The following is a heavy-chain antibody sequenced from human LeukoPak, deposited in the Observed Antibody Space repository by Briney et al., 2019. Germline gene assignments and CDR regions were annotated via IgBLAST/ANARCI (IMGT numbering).Heavy chain of an antibody. D-gene: IGHD2-2*01. V-gene: IGHV3-74*01. CDR3: ARVATTSSKWSLDY. J-gene: IGHJ4*02. CDR1: GFTFSSYW. Sequence: GGSLRLSCAASGFTFSSYWMHWVRQAPGKGLVWVSRINGDGTSTTYADSVKGRFTISRDNAKNTLYLQMNSLRAEDTAVYYCARVATTSSKWSLDYWGQGTLVTVSS. CDR2: INGDGTST.